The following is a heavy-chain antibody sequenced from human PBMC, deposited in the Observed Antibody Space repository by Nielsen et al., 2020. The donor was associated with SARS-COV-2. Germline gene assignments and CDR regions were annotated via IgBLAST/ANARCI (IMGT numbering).Heavy chain of an antibody. J-gene: IGHJ4*02. CDR3: ARVFGNYPGPYFDY. D-gene: IGHD1-7*01. Sequence: SVKVSCKASGGTFSSYAISWVRQAPGQGLEWMGGIIPIFGTANYAQKFQGRVTITADESTSTAYMELSSLRSEDTAVYYCARVFGNYPGPYFDYWGQGTLVTVSS. V-gene: IGHV1-69*13. CDR2: IIPIFGTA. CDR1: GGTFSSYA.